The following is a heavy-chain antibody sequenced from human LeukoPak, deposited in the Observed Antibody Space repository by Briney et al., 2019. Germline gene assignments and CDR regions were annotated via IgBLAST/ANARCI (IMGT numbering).Heavy chain of an antibody. Sequence: GGSLRLSCAASGFTFSSYSMNWVRQAPGKGLEWVSYISSSSSTIYYADSVKGRFTISRDNAKNSLYLQMNSLRAEDTAVYYCAKDRYYYDSSGYRVIDYWGQGTLVTVSS. D-gene: IGHD3-22*01. CDR3: AKDRYYYDSSGYRVIDY. J-gene: IGHJ4*02. CDR2: ISSSSSTI. CDR1: GFTFSSYS. V-gene: IGHV3-48*01.